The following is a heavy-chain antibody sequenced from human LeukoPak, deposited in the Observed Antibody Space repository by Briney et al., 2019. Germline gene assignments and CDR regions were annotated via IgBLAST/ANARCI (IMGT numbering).Heavy chain of an antibody. CDR2: IYYSGST. CDR1: GGSLSSGDYY. J-gene: IGHJ4*02. CDR3: ARQTFWSGYPPSDY. Sequence: SQTLSLTCTVSGGSLSSGDYYWRWIRQPPGKGLEWIGYIYYSGSTYYNTSLTSRVTISVDTSKNQFSLELSSVTAADTAVYYCARQTFWSGYPPSDYWGQGTLVTVSS. V-gene: IGHV4-30-4*08. D-gene: IGHD3-3*01.